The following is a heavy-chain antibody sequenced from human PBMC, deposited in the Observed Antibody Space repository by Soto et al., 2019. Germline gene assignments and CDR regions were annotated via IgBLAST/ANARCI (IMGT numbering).Heavy chain of an antibody. V-gene: IGHV3-53*01. CDR3: ARDRDTYGHGFFDY. D-gene: IGHD5-18*01. CDR1: GFTVSSNY. Sequence: GGSLRLSCAASGFTVSSNYMSWVRQAPGKGLEWVSVIYSGGSTYYADSVKGRFTISRENANNTLYLEMNNLRAEDTAVYFCARDRDTYGHGFFDYWGQGALVTVSS. J-gene: IGHJ4*02. CDR2: IYSGGST.